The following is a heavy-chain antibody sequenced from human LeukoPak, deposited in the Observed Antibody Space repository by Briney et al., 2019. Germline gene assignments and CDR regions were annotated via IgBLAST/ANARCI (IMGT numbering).Heavy chain of an antibody. J-gene: IGHJ3*02. CDR2: IYTSGST. CDR3: ARDGYYGSGPKRAFDI. D-gene: IGHD3-10*01. Sequence: PSETLSLTCTVSGGSISSYYWSWIRQPAGKGLEWIGRIYTSGSTNYNPSLKSRVTMSVDTSKNQFSLKLSSVTAADTAVYYCARDGYYGSGPKRAFDIWGQGTMVTVSS. CDR1: GGSISSYY. V-gene: IGHV4-4*07.